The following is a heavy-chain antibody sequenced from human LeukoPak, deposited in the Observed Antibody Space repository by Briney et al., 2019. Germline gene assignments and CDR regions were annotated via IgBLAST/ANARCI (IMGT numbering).Heavy chain of an antibody. V-gene: IGHV3-15*01. Sequence: NAGGSLRLSCAASGFIFSNAWMGWVRQAPGKGLEWVGRIKSKSDGGTADYGSPVKGRIAISRDDSKDTIYLQMNSLKTEDTAVYYCATESLVRSSIPGENHLLRDYWGQGTLVTVSS. CDR2: IKSKSDGGTA. D-gene: IGHD3-16*01. CDR3: ATESLVRSSIPGENHLLRDY. CDR1: GFIFSNAW. J-gene: IGHJ4*02.